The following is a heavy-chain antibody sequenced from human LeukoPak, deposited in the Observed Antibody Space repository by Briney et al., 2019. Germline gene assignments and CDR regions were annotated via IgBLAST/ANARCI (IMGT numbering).Heavy chain of an antibody. CDR1: GYTLTELS. Sequence: AASVKVTCKVSGYTLTELSMHWVRQAPGKGLEWMGGFDPEDGETIYAQKFQGRVTMTEDTSTDTAYMELSSLRSEDTAVYYCATDLKWELRYFDYWGQGTLVTVSS. CDR3: ATDLKWELRYFDY. CDR2: FDPEDGET. D-gene: IGHD1-26*01. V-gene: IGHV1-24*01. J-gene: IGHJ4*02.